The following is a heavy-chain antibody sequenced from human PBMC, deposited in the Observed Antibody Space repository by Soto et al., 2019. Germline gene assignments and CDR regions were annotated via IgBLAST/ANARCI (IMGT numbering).Heavy chain of an antibody. Sequence: PSETLSLTCTVSGGSISGYHWSWIRQPPGKGLEWIGFVSYSGNTNYNPSLKSRVTISVDTSKNHFSLTLNSVTAADTAVYYCARDAYSNYYFDSWGQGTLVTVSS. CDR1: GGSISGYH. J-gene: IGHJ4*02. V-gene: IGHV4-59*01. D-gene: IGHD4-4*01. CDR2: VSYSGNT. CDR3: ARDAYSNYYFDS.